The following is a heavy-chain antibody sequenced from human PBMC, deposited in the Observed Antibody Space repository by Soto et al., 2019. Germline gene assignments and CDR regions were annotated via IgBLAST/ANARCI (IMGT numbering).Heavy chain of an antibody. Sequence: ASVKVSCEASGYTFTGYYIHWARRAPGQGLEWMGWMNPNTGGTTYAQKFQDWVTMTGDTSASTAYMELSRLKSDDTAVYYCARGGPAHGNSWNMGSNWIDPWGARTMVTV. V-gene: IGHV1-2*04. J-gene: IGHJ5*02. CDR1: GYTFTGYY. CDR3: ARGGPAHGNSWNMGSNWIDP. CDR2: MNPNTGGT. D-gene: IGHD1-1*01.